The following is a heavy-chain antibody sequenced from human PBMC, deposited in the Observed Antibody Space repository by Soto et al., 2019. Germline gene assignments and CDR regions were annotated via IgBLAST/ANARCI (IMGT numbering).Heavy chain of an antibody. V-gene: IGHV1-2*04. CDR1: GYTFTGYY. CDR3: ARTRSSRTYGMDV. D-gene: IGHD6-13*01. Sequence: GASVKVSCKASGYTFTGYYMHWVRQAPGQGLEWMGWINPNSGGTNYAQKFQGWVTMTRDTSISTAYMELSRLRSDDTAVYYCARTRSSRTYGMDVWGHGTTVTAP. J-gene: IGHJ6*02. CDR2: INPNSGGT.